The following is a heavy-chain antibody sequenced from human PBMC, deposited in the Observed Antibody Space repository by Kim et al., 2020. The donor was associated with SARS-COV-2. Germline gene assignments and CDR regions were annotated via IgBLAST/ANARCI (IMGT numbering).Heavy chain of an antibody. J-gene: IGHJ6*02. Sequence: GTEKYNLDYAKGRFTIPRDNAKNPLDLQMNSLRAEDTAVYYCVRYGMDVWGQGTTVTVSS. CDR3: VRYGMDV. CDR2: GTEK. V-gene: IGHV3-7*04.